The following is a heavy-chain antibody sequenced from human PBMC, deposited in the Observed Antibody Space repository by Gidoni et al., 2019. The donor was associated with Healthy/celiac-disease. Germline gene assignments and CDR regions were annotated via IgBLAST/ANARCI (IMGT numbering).Heavy chain of an antibody. D-gene: IGHD2-21*02. CDR2: ISYDGSNK. V-gene: IGHV3-30*18. Sequence: QVQLVESGGGVVQPGRSLRLSCAASGFTFSSYGMHWVRQAPGKGLEWVAVISYDGSNKYYADSVKGRFTISRDNSKNTLYLQMNSLRAEDTAVYYCAKNPAYCGGDCYRKGGQGTLVTVSS. J-gene: IGHJ4*02. CDR3: AKNPAYCGGDCYRK. CDR1: GFTFSSYG.